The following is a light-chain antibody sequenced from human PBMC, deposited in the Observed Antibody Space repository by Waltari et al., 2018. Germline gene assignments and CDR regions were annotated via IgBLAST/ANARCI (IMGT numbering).Light chain of an antibody. V-gene: IGLV1-47*01. CDR3: ATWDDSLNALV. Sequence: QSVLTQPPSASGTPGQRVAISCSGSSSNIGSNYLYWYQQLPGTAPQLLIDKSDQRSSGVPDRFSGARSGTSACLAIGGLRSEDEADYYCATWDDSLNALVFGGGTKLTVL. CDR2: KSD. CDR1: SSNIGSNY. J-gene: IGLJ3*02.